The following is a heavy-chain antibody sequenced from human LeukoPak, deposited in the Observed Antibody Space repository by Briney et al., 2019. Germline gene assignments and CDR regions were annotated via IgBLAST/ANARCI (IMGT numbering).Heavy chain of an antibody. CDR1: GGSISSGDYY. CDR3: ARGEGRAPGD. CDR2: ISHSGST. J-gene: IGHJ4*02. V-gene: IGHV4-39*07. Sequence: PTETLSLTCTVSGGSISSGDYYWSWIRQPPGKGLEWIGEISHSGSTNYNPSLKSRVIISGDTSKNQFSLKLTSVTAADTAVYYCARGEGRAPGDWGQGTLVTVSS. D-gene: IGHD3-10*01.